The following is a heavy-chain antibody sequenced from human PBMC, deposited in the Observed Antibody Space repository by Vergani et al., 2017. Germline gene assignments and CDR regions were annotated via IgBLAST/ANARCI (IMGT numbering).Heavy chain of an antibody. CDR3: ARSDSSSWSSFDY. D-gene: IGHD6-13*01. V-gene: IGHV4-59*01. J-gene: IGHJ4*02. Sequence: QVQLQESGPGLVKPSETLSLTCTVSGGSISSYYWRWIRQPPGKGLEWIGYIYYSGSTNFHPSLKSRVTISVDTSKNQFSLKLSSVTAADPAVYYCARSDSSSWSSFDYWGQGTLVTVSS. CDR2: IYYSGST. CDR1: GGSISSYY.